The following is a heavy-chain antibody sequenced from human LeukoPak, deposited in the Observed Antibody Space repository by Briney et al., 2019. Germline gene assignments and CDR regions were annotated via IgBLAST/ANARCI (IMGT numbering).Heavy chain of an antibody. Sequence: ASVKVSCKASRYTFTSYYMHWVRQAPGQGLEWMGIINPSGGSTSYAQKFQGRVTMTRDTSTSTVYMELSSLRSEDTAVYYCAREGDFWSGYSQGIYYYYYMDVWGKGTTVTVSS. CDR3: AREGDFWSGYSQGIYYYYYMDV. CDR2: INPSGGST. V-gene: IGHV1-46*01. CDR1: RYTFTSYY. D-gene: IGHD3-3*01. J-gene: IGHJ6*03.